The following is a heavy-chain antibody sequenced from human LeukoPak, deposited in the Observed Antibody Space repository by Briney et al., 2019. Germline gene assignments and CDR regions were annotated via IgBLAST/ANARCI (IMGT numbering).Heavy chain of an antibody. J-gene: IGHJ4*02. D-gene: IGHD4-17*01. Sequence: ASVKVSCKVSGYTLTELSMHWVRQAPGNGLEWMGGFDPEDGETIYAQKFQGRVTMTEDTSTDTAYMELSSLRSEDTAVYYIVIVDYDYDYWGQGTLVTVSS. CDR3: VIVDYDYDY. CDR2: FDPEDGET. CDR1: GYTLTELS. V-gene: IGHV1-24*01.